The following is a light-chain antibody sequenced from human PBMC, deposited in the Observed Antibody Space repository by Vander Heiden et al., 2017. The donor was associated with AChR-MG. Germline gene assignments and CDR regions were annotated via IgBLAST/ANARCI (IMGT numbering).Light chain of an antibody. CDR2: SDS. Sequence: QSVLTQSPSTSGTPGQRVTISCSGSSPNIGANSVYWYQHLPGTAPKLLISSDSQRPSGVPDRFSGSKSGTSASLTISGLRPEDEADYYCAAWEDTRRGNWVFGEGTRLTVL. V-gene: IGLV1-47*02. J-gene: IGLJ3*02. CDR3: AAWEDTRRGNWV. CDR1: SPNIGANS.